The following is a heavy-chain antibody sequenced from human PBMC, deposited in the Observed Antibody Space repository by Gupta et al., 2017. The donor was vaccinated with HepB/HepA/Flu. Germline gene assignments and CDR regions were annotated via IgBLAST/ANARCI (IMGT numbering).Heavy chain of an antibody. Sequence: LSFISTTGNTIYYADSVKGRFTISRDNAKNSLYLQMNSLRDEGTAVYYCARVRSGFHMDVWGKGTTVAVSS. CDR3: ARVRSGFHMDV. V-gene: IGHV3-48*02. J-gene: IGHJ6*03. CDR2: ISTTGNTI. D-gene: IGHD3-10*01.